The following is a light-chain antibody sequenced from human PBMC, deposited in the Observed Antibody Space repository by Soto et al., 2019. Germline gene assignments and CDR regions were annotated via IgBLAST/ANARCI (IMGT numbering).Light chain of an antibody. CDR1: KLGDKY. Sequence: SYELTQPPSVSVSPGQTASITCSGDKLGDKYACWYQQKPGQSPVLVIYQDSKRPSGIPERFSGSNSGNTATLTISGTQAMDEADCYCQAWDSSTAWAFGGGTKLTVL. V-gene: IGLV3-1*01. CDR3: QAWDSSTAWA. J-gene: IGLJ2*01. CDR2: QDS.